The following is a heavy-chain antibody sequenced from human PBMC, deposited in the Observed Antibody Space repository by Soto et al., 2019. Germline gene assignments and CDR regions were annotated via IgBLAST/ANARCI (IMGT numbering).Heavy chain of an antibody. CDR2: IYYSGST. V-gene: IGHV4-59*08. D-gene: IGHD5-18*01. J-gene: IGHJ4*02. Sequence: SEPLSHTSTVSGGSISSYYWSWIRQPPGKGLEWIGYIYYSGSTNYNPSLKSRVTISVDTSKNQFSLKLSSVTAADTAVNNWARRYGSCFDNWGEGTLGSVSS. CDR3: ARRYGSCFDN. CDR1: GGSISSYY.